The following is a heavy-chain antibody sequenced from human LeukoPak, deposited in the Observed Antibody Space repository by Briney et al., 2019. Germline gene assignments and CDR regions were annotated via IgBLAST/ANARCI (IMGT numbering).Heavy chain of an antibody. J-gene: IGHJ4*02. CDR1: GFTFSSYE. D-gene: IGHD5-18*01. CDR3: ARVIQLWSLYYFDY. Sequence: GGSLRLSCAASGFTFSSYEMNWVRKAPGKGLEWVSYISSSGSTIYYADSVKGRFTISRDNAKNSLYLQMNSLRAEDTAVYYCARVIQLWSLYYFDYWGQGTLVTVSS. CDR2: ISSSGSTI. V-gene: IGHV3-48*03.